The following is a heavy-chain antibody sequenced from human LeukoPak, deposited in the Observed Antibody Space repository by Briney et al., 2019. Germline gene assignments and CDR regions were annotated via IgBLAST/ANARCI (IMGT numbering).Heavy chain of an antibody. D-gene: IGHD1-26*01. Sequence: ASVKVSCEASGYTFTGYYMHWGRQAPGRGVEWMGGIKPNSGGTNYAQKVQGRVTMTRDTSISTAYMELSRLRSDDTAVYYCARDACSVSYSYYFDYWGQGTLVTVSS. J-gene: IGHJ4*02. CDR3: ARDACSVSYSYYFDY. V-gene: IGHV1-2*02. CDR1: GYTFTGYY. CDR2: IKPNSGGT.